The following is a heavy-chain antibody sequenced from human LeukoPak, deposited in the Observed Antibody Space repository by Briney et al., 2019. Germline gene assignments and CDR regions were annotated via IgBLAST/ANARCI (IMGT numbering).Heavy chain of an antibody. D-gene: IGHD3-16*02. CDR3: ARIIGAFGTYRYDS. J-gene: IGHJ4*02. Sequence: GGSLRLSCAASGFTFSSHGMSWVRQAPGKGLEWVGNINQEGSERNHGDSVNGRFTISRDNAENSLYLQMNSLRAEDTAVYYCARIIGAFGTYRYDSWGQGTLVSVSS. V-gene: IGHV3-7*01. CDR2: INQEGSER. CDR1: GFTFSSHG.